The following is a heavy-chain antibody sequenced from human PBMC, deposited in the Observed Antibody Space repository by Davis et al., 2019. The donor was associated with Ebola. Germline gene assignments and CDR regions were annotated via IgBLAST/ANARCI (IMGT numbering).Heavy chain of an antibody. V-gene: IGHV3-23*01. D-gene: IGHD4-23*01. CDR1: GFTFSSYA. J-gene: IGHJ4*02. CDR3: ANLGDYGGNSPVDY. CDR2: ISGSGGST. Sequence: GESLKISCAASGFTFSSYAMSWVRQAPGKGLEWVSAISGSGGSTYYADSVKGRFTISRDNSKNTLYLQMNSLRAEDTAVYYCANLGDYGGNSPVDYWGQGTLVTVSS.